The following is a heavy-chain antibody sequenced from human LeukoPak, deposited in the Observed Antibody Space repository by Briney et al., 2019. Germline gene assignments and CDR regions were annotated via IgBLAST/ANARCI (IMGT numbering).Heavy chain of an antibody. CDR2: IYYSGRT. Sequence: SETLSLTCTVSGGSISRYYWSWIRQPPGKGLEWIGYIYYSGRTNYNTSLKSRVTISVDTSKNQFSLKLSSVTAADTAVYYCARGVRWGKFSSGWYGPHYYYYYGMDVWGQGTTVTVSS. J-gene: IGHJ6*02. V-gene: IGHV4-59*01. CDR1: GGSISRYY. D-gene: IGHD6-19*01. CDR3: ARGVRWGKFSSGWYGPHYYYYYGMDV.